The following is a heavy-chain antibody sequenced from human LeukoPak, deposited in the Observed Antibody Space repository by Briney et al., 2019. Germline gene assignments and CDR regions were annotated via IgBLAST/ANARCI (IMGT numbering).Heavy chain of an antibody. CDR2: MNPNSGNT. V-gene: IGHV1-8*03. CDR1: GYTFTGYY. J-gene: IGHJ4*02. CDR3: ARALSGFDY. D-gene: IGHD3-9*01. Sequence: ASVKVSCKASGYTFTGYYMHWVRQAPGQGLEWMGWMNPNSGNTGYAQKFQGRVTITRNTSISTAYMELSSLRSEDTAVYYCARALSGFDYWGQGTLVTVSS.